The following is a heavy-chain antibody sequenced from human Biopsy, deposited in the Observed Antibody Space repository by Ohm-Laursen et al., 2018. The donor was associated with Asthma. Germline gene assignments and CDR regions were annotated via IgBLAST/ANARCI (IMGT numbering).Heavy chain of an antibody. CDR1: GYNFISFA. CDR2: VNIGNGDT. V-gene: IGHV1-3*04. CDR3: ARTYYDFLTGQVKDVFGV. D-gene: IGHD3-9*01. J-gene: IGHJ3*01. Sequence: GVSVKVSCKASGYNFISFAIHWVRQAPGQRLEWMGWVNIGNGDTKYSQKFQGRVTITRDTSASTAYMELRSLRSEDTATYYCARTYYDFLTGQVKDVFGVWGQGTMVTVSS.